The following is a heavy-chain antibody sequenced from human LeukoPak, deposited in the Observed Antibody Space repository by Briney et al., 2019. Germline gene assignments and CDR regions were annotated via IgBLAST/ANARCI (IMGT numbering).Heavy chain of an antibody. V-gene: IGHV4-38-2*02. D-gene: IGHD1-1*01. CDR2: MYHSGSI. CDR1: GYSISSGYY. Sequence: SETLSLTCTVSGYSISSGYYWGWIRQPPGKGLEWIASMYHSGSIYYNPSLKSRVTISVDTSKNQISLKLNSVTAADTAVYYCARDLDLDYWGQGTLVTVSS. J-gene: IGHJ4*02. CDR3: ARDLDLDY.